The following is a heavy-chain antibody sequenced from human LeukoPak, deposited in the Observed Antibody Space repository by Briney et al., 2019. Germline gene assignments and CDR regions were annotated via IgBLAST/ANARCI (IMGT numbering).Heavy chain of an antibody. D-gene: IGHD3-3*01. CDR3: ARDLLEWYFDY. J-gene: IGHJ4*02. V-gene: IGHV3-66*01. CDR1: GLTVSSTY. CDR2: IYSGGST. Sequence: PGGSLRLSCAASGLTVSSTYMSWVRQTPEKGLEWVSVIYSGGSTYYADSVKGRFTISRDNSKNTLYLQMNSLRAEDTAVYYCARDLLEWYFDYWGQGTLVTVSS.